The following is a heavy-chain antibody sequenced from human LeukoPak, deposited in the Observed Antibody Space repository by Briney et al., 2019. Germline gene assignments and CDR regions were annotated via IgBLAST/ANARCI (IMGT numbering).Heavy chain of an antibody. CDR1: GFTFSSYA. D-gene: IGHD6-19*01. J-gene: IGHJ4*02. CDR3: AKKGYSNGWRDSYYFDC. V-gene: IGHV3-30*04. CDR2: ISYDGSNK. Sequence: TGGSLRLSCATSGFTFSSYAMHWVRQAPGKGLEWVAVISYDGSNKYYADSVKGRFTISRDNSKLYLQMNSLRAEDTAVYYCAKKGYSNGWRDSYYFDCWGQGTLVTVSS.